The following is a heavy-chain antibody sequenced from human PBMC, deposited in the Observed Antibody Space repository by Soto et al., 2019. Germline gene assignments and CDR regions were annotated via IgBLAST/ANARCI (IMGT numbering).Heavy chain of an antibody. Sequence: GGSLRLSCAASGFTFSNAWMNWVRQAPGKGLEWVGRIKSKTDGGTTDYAAPVKGRFTISRDNAKNSLYLQMNSLTSEDTALYFCAKDDSSGFYGYFDDWGQGSLVTVSS. CDR3: AKDDSSGFYGYFDD. J-gene: IGHJ4*02. CDR2: IKSKTDGGTT. V-gene: IGHV3-15*07. D-gene: IGHD3-22*01. CDR1: GFTFSNAW.